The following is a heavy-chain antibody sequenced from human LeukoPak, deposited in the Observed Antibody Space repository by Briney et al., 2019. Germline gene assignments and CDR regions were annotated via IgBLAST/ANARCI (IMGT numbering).Heavy chain of an antibody. Sequence: ASVKVSCKASGGTFSSYAISWVRQAPGQGLEWMGIINPSGGSTSYAQKFQGRVTMTRDMSTSTVYMELSSLRSEDTAVYYCARGEVPPHYFDYWGQGTLVTVSS. CDR3: ARGEVPPHYFDY. J-gene: IGHJ4*02. CDR2: INPSGGST. CDR1: GGTFSSYA. V-gene: IGHV1-46*01.